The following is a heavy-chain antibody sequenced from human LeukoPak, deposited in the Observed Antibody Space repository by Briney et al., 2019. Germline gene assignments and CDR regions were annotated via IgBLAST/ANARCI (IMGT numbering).Heavy chain of an antibody. V-gene: IGHV3-23*01. CDR2: ISYSGGTT. CDR1: GFTFSSYA. CDR3: ARDKSGSDSARGAVIDI. D-gene: IGHD1-26*01. Sequence: GGSLRLSCAASGFTFSSYAMSWVRQAPGKGLEWVSSISYSGGTTYYADSVKGRFTISRDNSKNTLYLQMDSLRDDDTAVYYCARDKSGSDSARGAVIDICGQGAMVTVSS. J-gene: IGHJ3*02.